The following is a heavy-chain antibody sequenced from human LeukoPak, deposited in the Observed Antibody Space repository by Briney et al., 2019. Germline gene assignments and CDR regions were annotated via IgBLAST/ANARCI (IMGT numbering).Heavy chain of an antibody. D-gene: IGHD4-23*01. J-gene: IGHJ4*02. CDR1: GFTFSSYA. Sequence: GGSLRLSCAASGFTFSSYAMSWVRQAPGKGLEWVSAISGSGGSTYYADSVKGRFTISRDNSKNTLYLQMNSLRAEDTAVYYCAKDPRQLYGGNPGFDYWGQGTLVTVSS. V-gene: IGHV3-23*01. CDR2: ISGSGGST. CDR3: AKDPRQLYGGNPGFDY.